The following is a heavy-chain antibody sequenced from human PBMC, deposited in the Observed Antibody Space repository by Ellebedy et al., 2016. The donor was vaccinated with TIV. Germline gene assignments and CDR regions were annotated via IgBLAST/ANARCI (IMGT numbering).Heavy chain of an antibody. V-gene: IGHV1-46*01. CDR2: INPSGGGT. CDR3: ARVGPVGGNQAPGDW. CDR1: GYTFISYY. Sequence: AASVKVSCKASGYTFISYYMHWVRQAPGQGLEWMGIINPSGGGTNYAQKFQGRVTMTRYTSTSTVYMELSSLRTEDTAVYYCARVGPVGGNQAPGDWWGQGTLVTVSS. D-gene: IGHD1-14*01. J-gene: IGHJ4*02.